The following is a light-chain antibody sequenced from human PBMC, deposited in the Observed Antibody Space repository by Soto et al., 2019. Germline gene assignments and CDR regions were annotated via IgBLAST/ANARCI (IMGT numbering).Light chain of an antibody. CDR3: QQYGNSPGFT. J-gene: IGKJ3*01. Sequence: EIVLTQSPDTLSLSPGESATLSCRASQSVSARLAWYKHKPGQPPRLLISDVFNRASGVAERFSGSGSETDFTLIISRLEPEDFAVYYCQQYGNSPGFTFGPGTKVDIK. CDR2: DVF. V-gene: IGKV3-20*01. CDR1: QSVSARL.